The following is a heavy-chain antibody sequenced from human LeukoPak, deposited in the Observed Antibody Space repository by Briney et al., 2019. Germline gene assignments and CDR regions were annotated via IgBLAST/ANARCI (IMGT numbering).Heavy chain of an antibody. CDR3: ARDLEYFDY. J-gene: IGHJ4*02. V-gene: IGHV3-48*03. CDR1: GFTFSSYE. Sequence: PGGSLRLSCAASGFTFSSYEMNWVRQAPGKGLEWVSYISSSGSTIYYADSVKGRFTISRDNAKNSLYLQMNSLRAEDMAVYYCARDLEYFDYWGQGTLVTVSS. CDR2: ISSSGSTI.